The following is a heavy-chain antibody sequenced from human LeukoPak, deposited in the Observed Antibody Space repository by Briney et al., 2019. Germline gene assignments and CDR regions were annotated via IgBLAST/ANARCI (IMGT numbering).Heavy chain of an antibody. J-gene: IGHJ6*03. CDR3: ARDLVAVADTYYYYYMDV. Sequence: GSLRLSCAASGFTFSSYSMNWVRQAPGKGLEWVSSISSSSSYIYYADSVKGRFTISRDNAKNSLYLQMNSLRAEDTAVYYCARDLVAVADTYYYYYMDVWGKGTTVTVSS. CDR2: ISSSSSYI. CDR1: GFTFSSYS. D-gene: IGHD6-19*01. V-gene: IGHV3-21*01.